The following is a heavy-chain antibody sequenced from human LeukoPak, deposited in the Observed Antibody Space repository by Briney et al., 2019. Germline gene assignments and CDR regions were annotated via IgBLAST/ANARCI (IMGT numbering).Heavy chain of an antibody. CDR3: AKVASSSTSCYAVDY. V-gene: IGHV3-23*01. CDR1: GFTFSSYA. D-gene: IGHD2-2*01. Sequence: GGSPRLSCAAPGFTFSSYAMSWVRQAPGKGLEWVSAISGSGGSTYYADSVKGRFTISRDNSKNTLYLQMNSLRAEDTAVYYCAKVASSSTSCYAVDYWGQGTLVTVSS. CDR2: ISGSGGST. J-gene: IGHJ4*02.